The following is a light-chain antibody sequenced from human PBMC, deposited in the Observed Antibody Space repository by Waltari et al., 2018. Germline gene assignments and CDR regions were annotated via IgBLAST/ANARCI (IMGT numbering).Light chain of an antibody. J-gene: IGKJ4*01. CDR1: QSVSYY. Sequence: EVVLTQSPATLSLSPGERATLSCRASQSVSYYLAWYQPKPGQAPRLLIYDASNRATGIPARFSGSGSGTDFTLTISSLEPEDFAVYYCQQRTNWPLTFGGGTKVEI. CDR2: DAS. CDR3: QQRTNWPLT. V-gene: IGKV3-11*01.